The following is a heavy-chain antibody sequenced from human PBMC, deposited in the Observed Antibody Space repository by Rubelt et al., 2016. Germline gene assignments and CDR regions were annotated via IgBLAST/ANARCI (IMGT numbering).Heavy chain of an antibody. CDR1: GYRFTSYW. J-gene: IGHJ5*02. Sequence: EVQLVQSGAEVKKPGESLKISCKGSGYRFTSYWISWVRQMPGKGLEWMGRIDPSDSYTNYSPACQGHVTIAADNSSNSDYLEGSRLKASDTHMCNSARHVNKNWLCPWAQGAVVTVSS. V-gene: IGHV5-10-1*01. CDR2: IDPSDSYT. CDR3: ARHVNKNWLCP. D-gene: IGHD1/OR15-1a*01.